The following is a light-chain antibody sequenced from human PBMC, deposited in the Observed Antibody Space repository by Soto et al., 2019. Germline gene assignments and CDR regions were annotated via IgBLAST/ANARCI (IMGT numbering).Light chain of an antibody. J-gene: IGLJ2*01. CDR1: SSDVGGYSY. Sequence: QSALTQPASVSGSPGQSITISCTGTSSDVGGYSYVSWYQQHPGKTPKLVIYEVSNRPSGVSHRFSGSKSGNTASLTISGLQTEDEADYYCSSFSSITREVFGGGTKVTVL. CDR3: SSFSSITREV. V-gene: IGLV2-14*01. CDR2: EVS.